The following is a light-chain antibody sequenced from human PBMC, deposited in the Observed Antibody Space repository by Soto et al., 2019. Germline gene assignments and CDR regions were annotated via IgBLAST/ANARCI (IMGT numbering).Light chain of an antibody. Sequence: QSVLTQPRSVSGSPGQSVTISCTGTSSDVGGYNYVSWYQQHPGKAPKLMIYDVSKRPSGVPDRFSGSKSGSTASLTISALQAEDEADYYCCSYAGSYTYVFGTGTKLTVL. CDR2: DVS. CDR1: SSDVGGYNY. V-gene: IGLV2-11*01. J-gene: IGLJ1*01. CDR3: CSYAGSYTYV.